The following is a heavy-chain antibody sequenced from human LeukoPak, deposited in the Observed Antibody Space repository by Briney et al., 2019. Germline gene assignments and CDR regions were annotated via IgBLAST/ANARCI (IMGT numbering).Heavy chain of an antibody. V-gene: IGHV1-2*02. J-gene: IGHJ3*02. CDR2: INPYNGDT. CDR1: GYTFNGYH. D-gene: IGHD4-17*01. Sequence: ASVKVSCKASGYTFNGYHMHWVRQAPGLGLEWMGWINPYNGDTKYAQKFQGRVTMTTDTSTSTAYMEVTSLRADDTAVYYCARDLGTTVTTPDAFDIWGEGTMVSVSS. CDR3: ARDLGTTVTTPDAFDI.